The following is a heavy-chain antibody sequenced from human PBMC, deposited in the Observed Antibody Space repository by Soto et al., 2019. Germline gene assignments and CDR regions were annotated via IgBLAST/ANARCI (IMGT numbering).Heavy chain of an antibody. V-gene: IGHV3-33*01. D-gene: IGHD6-19*01. CDR2: IWYDGSNK. CDR3: ARDLSGGGWANLDYYYYGMDV. J-gene: IGHJ6*02. Sequence: QVQLVESGGGVVQPGRSLRLSCAASGFTFSNYGMHWVRQAPGKGLEWVAVIWYDGSNKYYADSVKGRFTISRDNSKNTMYLQMNSLRAEDTAVYYCARDLSGGGWANLDYYYYGMDVWGQGTTVTVSS. CDR1: GFTFSNYG.